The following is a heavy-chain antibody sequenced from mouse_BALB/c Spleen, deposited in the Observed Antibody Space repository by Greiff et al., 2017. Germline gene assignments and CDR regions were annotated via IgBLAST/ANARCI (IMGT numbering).Heavy chain of an antibody. Sequence: EVNLVESGGGLVKPGGSLKLSCAASGFAFSSYDMSWVRQTPEKRLEWVAYISSGGGSTYYPDTVKGRFTISRDNAKNTLYLQMSSLKSEDTAMYYCARPLITTDAMDYWGQGTSVTVSS. CDR2: ISSGGGST. V-gene: IGHV5-12-1*01. D-gene: IGHD1-2*01. CDR3: ARPLITTDAMDY. CDR1: GFAFSSYD. J-gene: IGHJ4*01.